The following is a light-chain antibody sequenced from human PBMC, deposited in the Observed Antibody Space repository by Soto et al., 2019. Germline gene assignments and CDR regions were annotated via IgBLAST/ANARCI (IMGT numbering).Light chain of an antibody. Sequence: DIQMTQSPSTLSGSVGDRVTITCRASQTISSWLAWYQQKPGKAPKLLIYKASTLKSGVPSRFSGSGSGTEFTLTISSLQPDYFATYYCQLYDSSSEAFGQVTWVDIK. V-gene: IGKV1-5*03. J-gene: IGKJ1*01. CDR2: KAS. CDR1: QTISSW. CDR3: QLYDSSSEA.